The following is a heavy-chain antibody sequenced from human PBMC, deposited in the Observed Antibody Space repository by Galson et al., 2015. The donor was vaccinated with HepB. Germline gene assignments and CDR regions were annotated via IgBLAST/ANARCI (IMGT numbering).Heavy chain of an antibody. V-gene: IGHV3-23*01. D-gene: IGHD4-11*01. CDR3: AKLSYSNRAFPADY. Sequence: SLRLSCAASGFTFSSYAMSWVRQAPGKGLEWVSAISGSGGSTYYADSVKGRFTISRDNSKNTLYLQMNSLRAEDTAVYYCAKLSYSNRAFPADYWGQGTLVTVSS. CDR2: ISGSGGST. CDR1: GFTFSSYA. J-gene: IGHJ4*02.